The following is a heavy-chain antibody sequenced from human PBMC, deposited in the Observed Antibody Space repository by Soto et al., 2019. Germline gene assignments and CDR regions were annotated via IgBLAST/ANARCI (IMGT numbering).Heavy chain of an antibody. CDR2: IVVGSGNT. V-gene: IGHV1-58*01. CDR1: GFTFTSSA. J-gene: IGHJ6*02. CDR3: SPARSGTHYYHNGIDF. Sequence: SVKASCKASGFTFTSSAVQWVRQARGQRLEWIGWIVVGSGNTNYAQKFQERVTITRDMSTSTAYMELSSLRSEDTAVSYSSPARSGTHYYHNGIDFWRQRTRVTFSS.